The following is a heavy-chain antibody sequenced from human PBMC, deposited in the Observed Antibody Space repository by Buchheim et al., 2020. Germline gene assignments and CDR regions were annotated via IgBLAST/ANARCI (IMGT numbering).Heavy chain of an antibody. CDR3: AKFPLWMMDPEQRSDGSESY. Sequence: EVQLLESGGGLVQPGGSLRLSCAASGFTFSNYAMNWVRQAPGKGLDWVSTISGSGGNTYYADSVKGRFTISRDNSKNTLYLQMNSLRAEDTAVYYCAKFPLWMMDPEQRSDGSESYWGQGTL. CDR1: GFTFSNYA. V-gene: IGHV3-23*01. CDR2: ISGSGGNT. J-gene: IGHJ4*02. D-gene: IGHD3-10*01.